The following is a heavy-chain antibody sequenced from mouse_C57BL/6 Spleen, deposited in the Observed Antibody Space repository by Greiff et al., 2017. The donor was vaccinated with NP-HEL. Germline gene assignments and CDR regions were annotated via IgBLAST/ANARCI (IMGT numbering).Heavy chain of an antibody. Sequence: QVQLQQSGPELVKPGASVKISCKASGYAFSSSWMNWVKQRPGKGLEWIGRIYPGDGDTNYNGKFKGKATLTADKSSSTAYMQLSSLTSEDSAVYFCARKGLLTTGYAMDYWGQGTSVTVSS. CDR1: GYAFSSSW. J-gene: IGHJ4*01. CDR3: ARKGLLTTGYAMDY. CDR2: IYPGDGDT. D-gene: IGHD1-1*01. V-gene: IGHV1-82*01.